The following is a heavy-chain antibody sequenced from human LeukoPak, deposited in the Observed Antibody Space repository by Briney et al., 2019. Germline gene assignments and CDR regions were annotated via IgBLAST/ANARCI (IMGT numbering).Heavy chain of an antibody. Sequence: PGGSLRLSCAASGFTVSNNYMSWARQAPGKGLEWVSVIYSGGSTYYADSVRGRFTISRDNSKNTLYLQMNSLRAEDTAVYYCAKGDDYGDYDWFDPWGQGTLVTVSS. V-gene: IGHV3-53*01. CDR2: IYSGGST. CDR3: AKGDDYGDYDWFDP. J-gene: IGHJ5*02. CDR1: GFTVSNNY. D-gene: IGHD4-17*01.